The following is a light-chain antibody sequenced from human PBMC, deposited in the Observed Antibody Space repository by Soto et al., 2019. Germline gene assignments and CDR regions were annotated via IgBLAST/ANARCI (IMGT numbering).Light chain of an antibody. CDR3: SSYGGSNHVV. CDR2: EVS. Sequence: QSVLTQPPSASGSPGQSVTISCTGTSSDVGGYNYVSWYQQHPGKAPKHIIYEVSKRPSGVPDHFSGSKSGNTASLTVSGLQADDEADYYCSSYGGSNHVVFGGGTKLTVL. V-gene: IGLV2-8*01. J-gene: IGLJ2*01. CDR1: SSDVGGYNY.